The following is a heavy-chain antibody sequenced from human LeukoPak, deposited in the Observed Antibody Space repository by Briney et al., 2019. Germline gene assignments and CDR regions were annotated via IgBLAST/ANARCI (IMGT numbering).Heavy chain of an antibody. CDR1: GSTFSTYS. Sequence: GGSLRLSCVASGSTFSTYSMNWVRQAPGKGLEWVSSISTISSYIYFADSLKGRFTISRDNAKNSLYLQMNSLRAEDTAVYYCARDLYGDYAFDFWGQGTMVTVSS. D-gene: IGHD4-17*01. V-gene: IGHV3-21*01. CDR3: ARDLYGDYAFDF. J-gene: IGHJ4*02. CDR2: ISTISSYI.